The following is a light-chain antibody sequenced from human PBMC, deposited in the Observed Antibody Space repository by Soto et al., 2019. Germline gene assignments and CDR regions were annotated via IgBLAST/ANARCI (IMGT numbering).Light chain of an antibody. V-gene: IGLV2-23*01. CDR3: CSYAGNPYV. Sequence: QSALTQPASVSGSPGQSIAISCTGTSSDVGSYNSVSWYQQHPGKAPKLMIYEGSKRPSGVSDRFSGSKSGNTASLTISGLKADDEDDYYCCSYAGNPYVFGTGTKVTV. J-gene: IGLJ1*01. CDR1: SSDVGSYNS. CDR2: EGS.